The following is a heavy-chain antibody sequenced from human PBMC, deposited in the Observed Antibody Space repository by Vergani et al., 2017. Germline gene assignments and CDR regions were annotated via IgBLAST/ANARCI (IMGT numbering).Heavy chain of an antibody. CDR3: ARSDSPYSSGWLAS. Sequence: QVQLVESGGGVVQPGRSLRLSCAASGFTFSSYGMHWVRQAPGKGLEWVAVIWYDGSNKYYADSVKGRFTISRDNSKNTLYLQMNSLRAEDTAVYYCARSDSPYSSGWLASWGQGTLVTVSS. CDR2: IWYDGSNK. V-gene: IGHV3-33*01. D-gene: IGHD6-19*01. CDR1: GFTFSSYG. J-gene: IGHJ5*01.